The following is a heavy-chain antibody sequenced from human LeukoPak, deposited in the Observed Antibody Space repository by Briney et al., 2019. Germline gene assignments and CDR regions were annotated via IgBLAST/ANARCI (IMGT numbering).Heavy chain of an antibody. J-gene: IGHJ6*03. CDR3: ARDRNVVPASSPYYYYYYMDV. Sequence: GGSLRLSCAASGFTFSSCAMSWVRQAPGKGLEWVAVISYDGSNKYYADSVKGRFTISRDNSKNTLYLQMNSLRAEDTAVHYCARDRNVVPASSPYYYYYYMDVWGKGTTVTVSS. D-gene: IGHD2-2*01. V-gene: IGHV3-30-3*01. CDR2: ISYDGSNK. CDR1: GFTFSSCA.